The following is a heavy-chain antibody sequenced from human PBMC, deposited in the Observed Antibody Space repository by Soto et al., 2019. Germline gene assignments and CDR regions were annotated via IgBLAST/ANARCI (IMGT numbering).Heavy chain of an antibody. CDR3: ARGPRYSNSWYRPDY. V-gene: IGHV1-18*01. D-gene: IGHD6-13*01. Sequence: GASVKVSCKASGYTFTSYGISWVRQAPGQGLEWMGWISAYNGDTNYAQKLQGRVTMTADTSTTTAYMELRDLRSDDTAVYYCARGPRYSNSWYRPDYWGQGTLVTVSS. J-gene: IGHJ4*02. CDR2: ISAYNGDT. CDR1: GYTFTSYG.